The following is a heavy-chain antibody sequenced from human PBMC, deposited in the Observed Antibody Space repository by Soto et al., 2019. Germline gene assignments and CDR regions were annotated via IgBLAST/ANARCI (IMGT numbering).Heavy chain of an antibody. CDR3: VRRHVSATGIDWFDP. CDR2: INAANGDT. J-gene: IGHJ5*02. V-gene: IGHV1-3*01. CDR1: GYTFTSYG. D-gene: IGHD6-13*01. Sequence: ASVKVSCKASGYTFTSYGIHWVRQAPGQRLEWVGWINAANGDTKYSPKFQGRVTITRDTSASTAYMELSSLRSEDTAVYYCVRRHVSATGIDWFDPWGQGTLVTVSS.